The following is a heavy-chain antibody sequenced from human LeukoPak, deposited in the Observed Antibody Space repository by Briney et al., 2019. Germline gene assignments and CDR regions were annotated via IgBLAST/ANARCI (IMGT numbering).Heavy chain of an antibody. D-gene: IGHD3-3*01. J-gene: IGHJ5*01. Sequence: LETLSLTCTVSGGSISTYYWSWIRQPAGKGLEWIGRINTSGSTTYNPSLKSRVTMSVDTSKNQFSLRLSSVTAADTAVYYCARSDSWFDYWGQGTLVTVSS. CDR3: ARSDSWFDY. CDR1: GGSISTYY. V-gene: IGHV4-4*07. CDR2: INTSGST.